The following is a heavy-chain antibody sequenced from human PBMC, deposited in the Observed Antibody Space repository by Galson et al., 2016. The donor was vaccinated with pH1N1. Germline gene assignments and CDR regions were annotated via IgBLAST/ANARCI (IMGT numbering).Heavy chain of an antibody. CDR1: GFSLSTSGMR. CDR3: ARMSARPYENWFDP. D-gene: IGHD6-6*01. Sequence: PALVKPTQTLTLTCTFSGFSLSTSGMRVSWIRQPPGKALEWLARIDWGDDKFYNPSLKTRLTTSKDTSKNQVVLTMTNTDPVDTATYSCARMSARPYENWFDPWGQGTLVTVSS. J-gene: IGHJ5*02. V-gene: IGHV2-70*04. CDR2: IDWGDDK.